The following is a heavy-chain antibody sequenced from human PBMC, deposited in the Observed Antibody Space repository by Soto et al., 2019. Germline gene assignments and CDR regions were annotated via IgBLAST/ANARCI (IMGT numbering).Heavy chain of an antibody. CDR1: GYTFTSYG. Sequence: ASVKVSCKASGYTFTSYGISWVRQAPGQGLEWMGWISAYNGNTNYAQKLQGRVTMTTDTSTSTAYMELRSLRSDDTAVYYCARDPRALRFLEWLNWLDPWGQGTLVTVSS. J-gene: IGHJ5*02. CDR3: ARDPRALRFLEWLNWLDP. V-gene: IGHV1-18*01. D-gene: IGHD3-3*01. CDR2: ISAYNGNT.